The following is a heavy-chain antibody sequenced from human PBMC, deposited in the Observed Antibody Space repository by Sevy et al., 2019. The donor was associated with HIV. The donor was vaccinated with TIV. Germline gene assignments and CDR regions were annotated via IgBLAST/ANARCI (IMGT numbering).Heavy chain of an antibody. D-gene: IGHD3-9*01. CDR2: ISFNGNHE. V-gene: IGHV3-30-3*01. J-gene: IGHJ4*02. Sequence: GGSLRLSCAASGFTFTNFPMHWVRQAPGRGLEWVAMISFNGNHEFYADSVKGRFTISRDNSKSTLYLQMNSLRREDTAVYYGVRTAGLTGSYEYWVQGTQVTVSS. CDR1: GFTFTNFP. CDR3: VRTAGLTGSYEY.